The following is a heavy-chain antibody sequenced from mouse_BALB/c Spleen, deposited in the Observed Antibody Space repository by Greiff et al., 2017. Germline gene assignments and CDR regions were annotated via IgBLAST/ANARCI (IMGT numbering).Heavy chain of an antibody. Sequence: EVKVVESGGGLVQPGGSMKLSCVASGFTFSNYWMNWVRQSPEKGLEWVAEIRLKSNNYATHYAESVKGRFTISRDDSKSSVYLQMNNLRAEDTGIYYCTRCYGYWYFDVWGAGTTVTVSS. D-gene: IGHD1-1*01. CDR3: TRCYGYWYFDV. CDR1: GFTFSNYW. V-gene: IGHV6-6*02. CDR2: IRLKSNNYAT. J-gene: IGHJ1*01.